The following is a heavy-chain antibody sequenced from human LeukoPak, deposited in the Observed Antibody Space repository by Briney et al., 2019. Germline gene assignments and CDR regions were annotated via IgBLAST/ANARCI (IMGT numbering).Heavy chain of an antibody. Sequence: ASVKVSCKVSGYTLTELSLHWVRQAPGTGLEWMGRFDPEDGETIYARKFQGRDTMTKDTSTDTAYMELSSLRSEDTAVYFCAVSLTTGGYYGMDVWGRGTTVIVSS. D-gene: IGHD1-1*01. CDR1: GYTLTELS. J-gene: IGHJ6*02. CDR2: FDPEDGET. CDR3: AVSLTTGGYYGMDV. V-gene: IGHV1-24*01.